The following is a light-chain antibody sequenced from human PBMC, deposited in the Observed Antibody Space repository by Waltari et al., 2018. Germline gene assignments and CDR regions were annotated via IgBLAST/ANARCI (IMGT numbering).Light chain of an antibody. CDR2: GAS. Sequence: LSCRASQSVSSNLAWYQQKPGQAPSLLIYGASNRATGIPGRFSGSGSGTEFTITISSMQSEDFAVYYCQQYNNWPLYTVGQGTKLEIK. CDR1: QSVSSN. J-gene: IGKJ2*01. CDR3: QQYNNWPLYT. V-gene: IGKV3-15*01.